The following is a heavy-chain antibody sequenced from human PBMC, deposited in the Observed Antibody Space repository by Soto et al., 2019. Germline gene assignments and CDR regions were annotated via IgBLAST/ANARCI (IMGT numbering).Heavy chain of an antibody. V-gene: IGHV3-33*01. D-gene: IGHD3-3*01. CDR1: GFTFSSYG. J-gene: IGHJ6*02. Sequence: PGGSLRLSCAASGFTFSSYGMHWVRQAPGKGLEWVAVIWYDGSNKYYADSVKGRFTISRDNSKNTLYLQMNSLRAEDTAVYYCAREPHIKLTIFGVVILRSRGMDVWGQGTTVTVSS. CDR2: IWYDGSNK. CDR3: AREPHIKLTIFGVVILRSRGMDV.